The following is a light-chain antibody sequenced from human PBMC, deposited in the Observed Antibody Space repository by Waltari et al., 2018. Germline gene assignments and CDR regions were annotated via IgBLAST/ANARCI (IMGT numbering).Light chain of an antibody. Sequence: QSVLTQPPSASGTPGQRVTISCSGSSSNIGKNIVNWYQQLPGTAPKLLIHRNDQRPSGVPDRFSGSKSGTSASLAISGLQSEDEADYYCAAWDDSLNGLWVFGGGTKLTVL. CDR3: AAWDDSLNGLWV. J-gene: IGLJ3*02. CDR1: SSNIGKNI. CDR2: RND. V-gene: IGLV1-44*01.